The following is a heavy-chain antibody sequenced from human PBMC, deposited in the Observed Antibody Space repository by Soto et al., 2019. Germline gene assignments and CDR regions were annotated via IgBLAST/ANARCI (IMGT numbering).Heavy chain of an antibody. CDR2: ISWNSENI. J-gene: IGHJ3*01. D-gene: IGHD3-3*01. CDR3: VKDGLTGIFGLVYDGVNV. V-gene: IGHV3-9*01. Sequence: EVQLVESGGDLVQPGRSLRLSCAASGFSFDDYPMHWVRQAPGKGLEWVSGISWNSENIGYADSVKGRFTISRDNAKKSLYLQMSGLRAEDTALYFCVKDGLTGIFGLVYDGVNVWGRGTMVTVSS. CDR1: GFSFDDYP.